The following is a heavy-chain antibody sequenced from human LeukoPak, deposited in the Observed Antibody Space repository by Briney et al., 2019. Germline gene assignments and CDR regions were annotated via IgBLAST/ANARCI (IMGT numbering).Heavy chain of an antibody. J-gene: IGHJ4*02. Sequence: SETLSLTCAVYGVSFSGYYWSWIRQPPGKGLEWIGEINHSGSTNYNPSLKSRVTISVDTSKNQFSLKLSSVTAADTAVYYCARGLVGDILTGYYNSPDFDYWGQGTLVTVSS. CDR1: GVSFSGYY. CDR2: INHSGST. V-gene: IGHV4-34*01. D-gene: IGHD3-9*01. CDR3: ARGLVGDILTGYYNSPDFDY.